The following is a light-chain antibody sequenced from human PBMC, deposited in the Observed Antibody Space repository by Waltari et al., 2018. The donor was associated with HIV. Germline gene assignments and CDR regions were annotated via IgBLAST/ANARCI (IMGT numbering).Light chain of an antibody. Sequence: QSVLTQPPSVSGAPGQRVTISCTGSSSNIGAGYDVHWYQQLPGKVPKLLIYDNNKRPSGVPDRFSGSQSGTSASLAIAGLQAEDEAHYYCQSYDNRLSGVVFGGGTKLTVL. CDR3: QSYDNRLSGVV. CDR1: SSNIGAGYD. CDR2: DNN. V-gene: IGLV1-40*01. J-gene: IGLJ2*01.